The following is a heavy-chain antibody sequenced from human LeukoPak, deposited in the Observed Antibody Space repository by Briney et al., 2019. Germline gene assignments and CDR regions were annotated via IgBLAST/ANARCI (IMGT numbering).Heavy chain of an antibody. V-gene: IGHV3-66*01. CDR3: ARGTYGFDY. D-gene: IGHD3-10*01. CDR2: IYRGDST. Sequence: GGSLRLSCAPPGFTLSRDYMSSVRQAPGKGLEWVSTIYRGDSTYYADSVKGRFTISRDNAKNSLYLQRNGLRDEDTAVYYCARGTYGFDYWGQGTLVTVSS. CDR1: GFTLSRDY. J-gene: IGHJ4*02.